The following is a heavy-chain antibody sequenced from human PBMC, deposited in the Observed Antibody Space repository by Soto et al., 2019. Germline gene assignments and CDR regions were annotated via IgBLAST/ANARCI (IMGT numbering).Heavy chain of an antibody. J-gene: IGHJ4*02. CDR3: ARGGDIVVIPATPDY. D-gene: IGHD2-2*01. CDR1: GYTFIAYY. CDR2: INPNSGGT. Sequence: QVQLVQSGAEVKKPGASVKVSCKASGYTFIAYYMHWVRQAPGQGLEWMGWINPNSGGTSFAQKFQDRVTMTTDTSISTAYMELSRLRSDDTAVYYCARGGDIVVIPATPDYWGQGTLVTVSS. V-gene: IGHV1-2*02.